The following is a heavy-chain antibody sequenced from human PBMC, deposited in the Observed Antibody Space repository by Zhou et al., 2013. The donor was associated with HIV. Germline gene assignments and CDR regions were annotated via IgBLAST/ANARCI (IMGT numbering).Heavy chain of an antibody. CDR3: ARDGGYCSGDICYSQIMDV. J-gene: IGHJ6*04. D-gene: IGHD2-8*02. CDR1: GGTFSNYA. Sequence: QVQLVQPGAEVKKPGSSVKVSCKASGGTFSNYAISWVRQAPGQGLEWMGRIIPILGVANYAQKFQGRVTITVDKSTSTVYMDLNRLTYEDTAVYYCARDGGYCSGDICYSQIMDVWGKGTAVSVSS. V-gene: IGHV1-69*04. CDR2: IIPILGVA.